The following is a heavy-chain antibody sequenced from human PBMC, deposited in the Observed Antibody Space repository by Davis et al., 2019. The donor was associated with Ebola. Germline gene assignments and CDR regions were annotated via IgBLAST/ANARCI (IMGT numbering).Heavy chain of an antibody. CDR3: AKLSVHSYGYFDY. V-gene: IGHV3-9*01. D-gene: IGHD5-18*01. CDR1: GFTFDDYA. J-gene: IGHJ4*02. Sequence: GGSLRLSCAASGFTFDDYAMHWVRQAPGKGLEWVSGISWNSGSIGYADSVKGRFTISRDNSKNTLYLQMNSLRADDTAVYYCAKLSVHSYGYFDYWGQGTQVTVSP. CDR2: ISWNSGSI.